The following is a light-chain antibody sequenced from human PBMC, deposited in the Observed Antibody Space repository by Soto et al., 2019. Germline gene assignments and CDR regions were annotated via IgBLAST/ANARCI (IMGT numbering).Light chain of an antibody. Sequence: EIVLTQSPGTLSLSPGERATLSCRASQSVSSTYIAWYQQNPGQAPRLLIYGASSRATGIPDRFSGSGSGTDFTLTIIRLEPEAVAVYFCQQYCTSPPFTFGQGTKVEIK. CDR3: QQYCTSPPFT. J-gene: IGKJ2*01. V-gene: IGKV3-20*01. CDR1: QSVSSTY. CDR2: GAS.